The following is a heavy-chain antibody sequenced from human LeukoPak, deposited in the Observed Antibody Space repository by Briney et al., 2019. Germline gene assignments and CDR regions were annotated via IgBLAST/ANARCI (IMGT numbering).Heavy chain of an antibody. J-gene: IGHJ4*02. D-gene: IGHD1-26*01. Sequence: GGSLRLSCAASGFTFTSYSMNWVRQAPGKGLEWVSTISGGGGSTYYADSVKGRFTISRDDSKNTLYLQVNSLRAEDTAVYYCAKGGKWDVTPFDCWGQGTLVTVSS. CDR1: GFTFTSYS. CDR2: ISGGGGST. CDR3: AKGGKWDVTPFDC. V-gene: IGHV3-23*01.